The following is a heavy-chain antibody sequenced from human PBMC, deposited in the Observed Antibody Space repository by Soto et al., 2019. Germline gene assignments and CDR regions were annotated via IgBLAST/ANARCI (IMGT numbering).Heavy chain of an antibody. V-gene: IGHV3-49*03. CDR2: IRSKAYGGTT. CDR3: TRDRITMIVVVISGDYYGMDV. Sequence: LRLSCTASGFTFGDYAMSWFRQAPGKGLEWVGFIRSKAYGGTTEYAASVKGRFTISRDDSKSIAYLQMNSLKTEDTAVYYCTRDRITMIVVVISGDYYGMDVWGQGTTVTVSS. CDR1: GFTFGDYA. D-gene: IGHD3-22*01. J-gene: IGHJ6*02.